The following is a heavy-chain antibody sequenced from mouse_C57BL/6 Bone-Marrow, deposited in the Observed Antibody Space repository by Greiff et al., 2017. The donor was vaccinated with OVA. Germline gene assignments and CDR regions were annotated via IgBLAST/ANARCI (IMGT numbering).Heavy chain of an antibody. V-gene: IGHV14-4*01. Sequence: VQLQQSGAELVRPGASVKLSCTASGFNIKDDYMHWVKQRPEQGLEWIGWIDPENGDTESASKFQGKANITADTSSNTAYLQLSRLTSEDTAGYYCTTDGDWFYWYFDVWGTGTTVTVSS. CDR2: IDPENGDT. D-gene: IGHD2-13*01. CDR3: TTDGDWFYWYFDV. CDR1: GFNIKDDY. J-gene: IGHJ1*03.